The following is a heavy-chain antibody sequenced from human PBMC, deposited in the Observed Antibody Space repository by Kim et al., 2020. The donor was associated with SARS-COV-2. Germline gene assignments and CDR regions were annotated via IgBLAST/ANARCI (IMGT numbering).Heavy chain of an antibody. CDR3: AKKGHVIRNWFES. V-gene: IGHV4-39*07. J-gene: IGHJ5*01. CDR1: GGSISSSNYY. D-gene: IGHD2-21*01. Sequence: SETLSLTCAVSGGSISSSNYYWGWIRQPPGKGLEWIVTTHFSGSTYYNPSLKSRVTISVDTSKNQFSLELSSVTAADTAVYFCAKKGHVIRNWFESWGQGTLVTVSS. CDR2: THFSGST.